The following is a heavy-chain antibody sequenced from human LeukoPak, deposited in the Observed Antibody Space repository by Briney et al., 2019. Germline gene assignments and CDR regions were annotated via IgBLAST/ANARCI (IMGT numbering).Heavy chain of an antibody. J-gene: IGHJ5*02. V-gene: IGHV4-30-4*01. CDR3: ARPYYYDSRIDP. CDR2: MYYSGSA. Sequence: SETLSLTCTVSGGSISSGDYYWSWIRQPPGKGLEWVAYMYYSGSAYYSPSLKSRATISVDTSKNQVSLKLTSVTAADTAVYFCARPYYYDSRIDPWGRGTLVAVSS. D-gene: IGHD3-22*01. CDR1: GGSISSGDYY.